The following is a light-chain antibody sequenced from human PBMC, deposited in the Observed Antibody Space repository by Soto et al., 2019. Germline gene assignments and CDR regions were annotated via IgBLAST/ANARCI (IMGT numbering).Light chain of an antibody. CDR1: SSDVGSYNL. J-gene: IGLJ2*01. CDR3: CSYAGSNTPVV. V-gene: IGLV2-23*01. CDR2: EGS. Sequence: QSALTQPASVSGSPGQSITISCTGTSSDVGSYNLVSWYQQLPGKAPKLMIYEGSKRPSGVSDRFSGSKSDNTASLTISGLQAEDEADYYCCSYAGSNTPVVFGGGTKVTVL.